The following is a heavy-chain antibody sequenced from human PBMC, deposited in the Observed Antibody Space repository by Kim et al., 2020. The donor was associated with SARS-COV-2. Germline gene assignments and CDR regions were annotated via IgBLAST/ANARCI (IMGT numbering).Heavy chain of an antibody. Sequence: ASVKVSCKASGYTFTSYDINWVRQATGQGLEWMGWMNPNSGNTGYAQKFQGRVTMTRNTSISTAYMELSSLRSEDTAVYYCARGIAAAGIIDYWGQGTLVTVSS. J-gene: IGHJ4*02. CDR2: MNPNSGNT. CDR3: ARGIAAAGIIDY. V-gene: IGHV1-8*01. D-gene: IGHD6-13*01. CDR1: GYTFTSYD.